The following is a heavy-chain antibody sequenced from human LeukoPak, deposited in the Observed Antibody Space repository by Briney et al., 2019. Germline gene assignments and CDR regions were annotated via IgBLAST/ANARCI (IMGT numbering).Heavy chain of an antibody. J-gene: IGHJ6*02. Sequence: SETLSLTCTVSGGSISSYYWSWIRQPPGKGLEWIGYIYYSGSTKYNPSLKSRVTISVDTSKNQFSLKLSSVTAADTAVYYCARGNRKPYSSGWNNPDYYDYYGMDVWGQGTTVTVSS. V-gene: IGHV4-59*08. D-gene: IGHD6-19*01. CDR1: GGSISSYY. CDR3: ARGNRKPYSSGWNNPDYYDYYGMDV. CDR2: IYYSGST.